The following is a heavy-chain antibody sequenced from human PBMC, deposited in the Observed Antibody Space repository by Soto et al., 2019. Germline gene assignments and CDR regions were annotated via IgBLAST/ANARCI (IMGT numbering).Heavy chain of an antibody. V-gene: IGHV4-61*01. J-gene: IGHJ6*02. CDR1: GGSVSSGNYY. D-gene: IGHD2-2*02. CDR3: ARGVGLYSTYGMDV. Sequence: PSETLSLTCTVSGGSVSSGNYYWSWIRQPPGEGLEWIGYFYYTGSINYNPSLKSRVTISIDASKNQFSLRLSSVTAADTAVYYCARGVGLYSTYGMDVWCQGTTVT. CDR2: FYYTGSI.